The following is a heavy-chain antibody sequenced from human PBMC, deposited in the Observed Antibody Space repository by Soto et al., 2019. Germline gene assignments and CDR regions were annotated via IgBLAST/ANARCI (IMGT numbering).Heavy chain of an antibody. CDR3: ARDLFAVAVAGIGWFEP. J-gene: IGHJ5*02. V-gene: IGHV1-69*13. D-gene: IGHD6-19*01. CDR1: GGTFSSYA. CDR2: IIPIFGTA. Sequence: ASVKVSCKASGGTFSSYAISWVRQAPGQGLEWMGGIIPIFGTANYAQKFQGRVTITADESTSTAYMELSSLRSEDTAVYYCARDLFAVAVAGIGWFEPWGQGTLVTVSS.